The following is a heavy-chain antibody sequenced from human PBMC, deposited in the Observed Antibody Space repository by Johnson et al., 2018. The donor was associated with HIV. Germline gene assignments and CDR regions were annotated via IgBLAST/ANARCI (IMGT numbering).Heavy chain of an antibody. J-gene: IGHJ3*02. Sequence: QVQLVESGGGVVQPGRSLRLSCAASGFTFSSYAMHWVRQAPGKGLEWVAVISYDGSNKYYADSVKGRFTISRDNSKNTLYLQMNSLRAEDTAVYYCARSYSSLDAFDIWGQGTMVTVSS. V-gene: IGHV3-30*04. CDR1: GFTFSSYA. CDR2: ISYDGSNK. CDR3: ARSYSSLDAFDI. D-gene: IGHD6-13*01.